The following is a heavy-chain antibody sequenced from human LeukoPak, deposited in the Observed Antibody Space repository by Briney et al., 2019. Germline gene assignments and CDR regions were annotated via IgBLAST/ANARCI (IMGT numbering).Heavy chain of an antibody. CDR1: GFTFSNYC. CDR3: AKGGYDSGASYFDY. D-gene: IGHD3-10*01. CDR2: LSGSGSTT. J-gene: IGHJ4*02. V-gene: IGHV3-23*01. Sequence: GGSLGLACAGSGFTFSNYCMSWVRQAPGKGLEWVSALSGSGSTTYYADSVKGRFTISRDNSKNTLYLQMNSLRAEDTAVYYCAKGGYDSGASYFDYWGQGTLVTVSS.